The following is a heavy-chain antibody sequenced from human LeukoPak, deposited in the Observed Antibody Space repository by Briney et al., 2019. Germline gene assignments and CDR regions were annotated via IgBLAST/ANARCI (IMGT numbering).Heavy chain of an antibody. J-gene: IGHJ3*02. CDR2: IGAYNGNT. Sequence: ASVKVSCKASGYTFTSYGISWVRQAPGQGLEWMGWIGAYNGNTNYAQKLQGRVTMTTDTSTSTAYMELRSLRSDDTAVYYCARDKYYYDSSGYYLDAFDIWGQGTMVTVSS. CDR3: ARDKYYYDSSGYYLDAFDI. V-gene: IGHV1-18*01. D-gene: IGHD3-22*01. CDR1: GYTFTSYG.